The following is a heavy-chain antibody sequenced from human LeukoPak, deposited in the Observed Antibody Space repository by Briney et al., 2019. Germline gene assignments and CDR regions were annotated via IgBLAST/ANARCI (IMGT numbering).Heavy chain of an antibody. J-gene: IGHJ6*02. CDR3: AREGGGNGHYYYYGMDV. CDR1: GFTFSSYW. Sequence: GGSLRLSCAASGFTFSSYWMSWVRQAPGKGLEWVANIKQDGSEKYYVDSVKGRFTISRDNAKNSLYLQMNSLRAEDTAVYYCAREGGGNGHYYYYGMDVWGQGTTVTVSS. CDR2: IKQDGSEK. V-gene: IGHV3-7*05. D-gene: IGHD4-23*01.